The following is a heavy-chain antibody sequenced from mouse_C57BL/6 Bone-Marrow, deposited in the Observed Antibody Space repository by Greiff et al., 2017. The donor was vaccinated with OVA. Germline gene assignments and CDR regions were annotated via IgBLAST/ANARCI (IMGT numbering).Heavy chain of an antibody. Sequence: ESGGGLVKPGGSLKLSCAASGFTFSDYGMHWVRQAPEKGLEWVAYISSGSSTIYYADTVKGRFTISRDNAKNTLFLQMTSLRSEDTAMYYCARDTTVVAEGFDYWGQGTTLTVSS. V-gene: IGHV5-17*01. CDR2: ISSGSSTI. CDR3: ARDTTVVAEGFDY. D-gene: IGHD1-1*01. J-gene: IGHJ2*01. CDR1: GFTFSDYG.